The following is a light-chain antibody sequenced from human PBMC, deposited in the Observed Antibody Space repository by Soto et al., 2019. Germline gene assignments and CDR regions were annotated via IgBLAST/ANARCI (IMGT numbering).Light chain of an antibody. CDR3: QQYNNWPPYT. V-gene: IGKV3-15*01. Sequence: EILMTQSPATLSVSPGESATLSCRASYNVDSSLAWYQQKPGQAPRLLIYGASTRATGVPARFSGSGSGTEFTRTISSLQSEDFAVYYCQQYNNWPPYTFGQGTKLEIK. J-gene: IGKJ2*01. CDR1: YNVDSS. CDR2: GAS.